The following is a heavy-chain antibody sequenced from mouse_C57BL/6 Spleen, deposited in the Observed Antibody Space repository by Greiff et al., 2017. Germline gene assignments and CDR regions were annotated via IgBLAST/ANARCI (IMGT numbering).Heavy chain of an antibody. CDR1: GYAFSSSW. J-gene: IGHJ3*01. D-gene: IGHD2-3*01. CDR3: ARGDYDGYPAY. CDR2: IYPGDGDT. Sequence: QVQLQQSGPELVKPGASVKISCKASGYAFSSSWMNWVKQRPGKGLEWIGRIYPGDGDTNYNGKLKGKATLTADKSSSTAYMQRSSLTSEDSAVYFCARGDYDGYPAYWGQRTLVTVSA. V-gene: IGHV1-82*01.